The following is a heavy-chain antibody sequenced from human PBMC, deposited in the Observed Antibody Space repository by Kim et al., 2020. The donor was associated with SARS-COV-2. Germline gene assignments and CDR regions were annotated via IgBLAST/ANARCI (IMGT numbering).Heavy chain of an antibody. CDR2: ISSNGNYT. J-gene: IGHJ4*02. D-gene: IGHD5-12*01. CDR1: GFSFSDFY. CDR3: AVARNYYFDS. Sequence: GGSLRLSCAASGFSFSDFYMHFIRQAPGKGLEWVSYISSNGNYTNYADPVKGRFTISRDNAKNSLYLQMNSLRAEDTAIYYCAVARNYYFDSWGQGALVTVSS. V-gene: IGHV3-11*06.